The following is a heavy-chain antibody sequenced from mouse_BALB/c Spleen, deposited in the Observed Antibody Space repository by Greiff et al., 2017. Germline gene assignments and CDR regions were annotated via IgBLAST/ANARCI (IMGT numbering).Heavy chain of an antibody. CDR3: AREDTGVATRLSY. D-gene: IGHD1-1*01. J-gene: IGHJ3*01. Sequence: EVMLVESGGGLVKPGGSLKLSCAASGFTFSSYAMSWVRQTPEKRLEWVASISSGGSTYYPDSVKGRFTISRDNARNTLYLEMSSLRSEDTAMYYCAREDTGVATRLSYWGQGTLVTVAA. CDR1: GFTFSSYA. V-gene: IGHV5-6-5*01. CDR2: ISSGGST.